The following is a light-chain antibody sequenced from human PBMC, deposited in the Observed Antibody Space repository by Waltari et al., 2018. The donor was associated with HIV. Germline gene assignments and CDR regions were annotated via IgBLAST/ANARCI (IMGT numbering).Light chain of an antibody. J-gene: IGLJ2*01. Sequence: QSVLTQPPSVSGTPGQRVTISCSGSSSNIGDNAVSWYQRFPGTAPKLLIYSNSQRPSGVPDRFSGSKSGTSASLAISGLQSEDEADYYCATLDDSLNGPVFGGGTKVTAL. CDR3: ATLDDSLNGPV. CDR2: SNS. CDR1: SSNIGDNA. V-gene: IGLV1-44*01.